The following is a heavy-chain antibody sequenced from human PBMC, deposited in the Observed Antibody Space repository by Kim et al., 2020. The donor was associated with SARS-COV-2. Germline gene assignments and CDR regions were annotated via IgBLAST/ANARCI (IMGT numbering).Heavy chain of an antibody. Sequence: GGSLRLSCAASGFTFSDYYMSWIRQAPGKGLEWVSYISSSGSTIYYADSVKGRFTISRDNAKNSLYLQMNSLRAEDTAVYYCARAYYDFWSGYHQVPFFDYWGQGTLVTVSS. CDR1: GFTFSDYY. V-gene: IGHV3-11*01. CDR3: ARAYYDFWSGYHQVPFFDY. J-gene: IGHJ4*02. CDR2: ISSSGSTI. D-gene: IGHD3-3*01.